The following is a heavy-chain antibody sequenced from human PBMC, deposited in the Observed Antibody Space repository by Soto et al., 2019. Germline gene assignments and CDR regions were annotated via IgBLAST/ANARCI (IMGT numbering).Heavy chain of an antibody. J-gene: IGHJ4*02. CDR2: ISYNGGTT. CDR1: GFTFSNFA. CDR3: AEKPAAAGANFGRVDY. D-gene: IGHD6-13*01. V-gene: IGHV3-23*01. Sequence: EVQLLESGGGLVQPGGSLRLSCAASGFTFSNFAMSWVRQAPGKGLEWVSSISYNGGTTYFADSVKGRFTISRDNFKNRVHVQMNSLRAEDTAIYFGAEKPAAAGANFGRVDYWGQGTLVTVSS.